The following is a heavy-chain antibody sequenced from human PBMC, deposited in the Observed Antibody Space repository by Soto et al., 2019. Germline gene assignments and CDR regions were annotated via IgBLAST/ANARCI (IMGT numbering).Heavy chain of an antibody. J-gene: IGHJ6*02. Sequence: PGGSLRLSCAASGFTFSSYGMYWVRQDPGKELEWVAVISYDGSTKYYSDSVKGRFTISIDNSKDTLYLQMNSQRAEDTAVYYCARSIGSRAGIDVWGQGTTVTVSS. CDR1: GFTFSSYG. CDR3: ARSIGSRAGIDV. V-gene: IGHV3-30*03. CDR2: ISYDGSTK. D-gene: IGHD1-26*01.